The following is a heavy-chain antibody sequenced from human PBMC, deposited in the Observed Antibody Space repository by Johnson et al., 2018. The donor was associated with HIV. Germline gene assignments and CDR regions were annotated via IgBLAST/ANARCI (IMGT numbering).Heavy chain of an antibody. J-gene: IGHJ3*02. CDR2: IYSGGST. Sequence: VQLVESGGGLVQPGRSLRLSCSGSGFTFGDYAMSWVRQAPGKGLEWVSVIYSGGSTYYADSVKGRFTISRDNSKNTLYLQMNSLRSEDTALYYCARDRSSGWYGGVDAFDIWGQGTMVTVSS. V-gene: IGHV3-66*02. D-gene: IGHD6-19*01. CDR1: GFTFGDYA. CDR3: ARDRSSGWYGGVDAFDI.